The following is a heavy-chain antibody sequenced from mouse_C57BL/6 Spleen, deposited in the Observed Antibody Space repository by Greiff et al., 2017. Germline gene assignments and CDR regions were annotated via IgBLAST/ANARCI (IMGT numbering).Heavy chain of an antibody. CDR1: GFTFSSYA. CDR3: ARVDYSNYWFAD. V-gene: IGHV5-4*03. D-gene: IGHD2-5*01. J-gene: IGHJ3*01. CDR2: ISDGGSYT. Sequence: EVKLVESGGGLVKPGGSLKLSCAASGFTFSSYAMSWVRQTPEKRLEWVATISDGGSYTYYPDNVKGRFTISRDNATNNLYLQMSHLKSEDTAMYYCARVDYSNYWFADWGQGTLVTVSA.